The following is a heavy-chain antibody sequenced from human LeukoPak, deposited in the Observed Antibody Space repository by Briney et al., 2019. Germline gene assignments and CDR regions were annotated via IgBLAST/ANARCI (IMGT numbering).Heavy chain of an antibody. J-gene: IGHJ4*02. CDR3: AKDGWMYSGSSVYFDY. V-gene: IGHV3-23*01. D-gene: IGHD6-6*01. CDR1: GFTFSSYA. Sequence: GGSLRLSCAASGFTFSSYAMSWVRQAPGKGLEWVSAISGSGGSTYYADSVKGRFTISRDNSKNTLYLQMNSLRAEDTAVYYCAKDGWMYSGSSVYFDYWGQGTLVTVSS. CDR2: ISGSGGST.